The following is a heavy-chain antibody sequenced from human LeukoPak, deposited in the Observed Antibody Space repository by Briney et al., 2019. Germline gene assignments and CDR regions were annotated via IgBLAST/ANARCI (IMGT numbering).Heavy chain of an antibody. V-gene: IGHV3-48*01. Sequence: GGSLRLSRAAPGFSLNTYSMNWVRQAPGKGLEWVSYISSSSSTIYYADSVKGRFTISRDNAENSVYLQMNSLRAEDTAVYYCARDPGLSGYYFDYWGQGTLVTVSS. CDR1: GFSLNTYS. CDR3: ARDPGLSGYYFDY. CDR2: ISSSSSTI. D-gene: IGHD5-12*01. J-gene: IGHJ4*02.